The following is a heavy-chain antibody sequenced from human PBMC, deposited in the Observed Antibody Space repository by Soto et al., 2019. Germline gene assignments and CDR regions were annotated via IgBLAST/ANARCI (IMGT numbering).Heavy chain of an antibody. Sequence: PSETLSLTCTVSGGSVSSGSYYWSWIRQPPGKGLEWIGYIYYSGSTNYNPSLKSRVTISVDTSKNQFSLKLSSVTAADTAVYYCARGSVPAAMLGITGTIPYFDYWGQGTLVTVSS. CDR3: ARGSVPAAMLGITGTIPYFDY. J-gene: IGHJ4*02. CDR2: IYYSGST. CDR1: GGSVSSGSYY. D-gene: IGHD1-7*01. V-gene: IGHV4-61*01.